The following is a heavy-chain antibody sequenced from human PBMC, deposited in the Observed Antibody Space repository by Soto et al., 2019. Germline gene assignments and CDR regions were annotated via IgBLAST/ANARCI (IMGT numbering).Heavy chain of an antibody. CDR1: GFSFSNYG. Sequence: QVQLVESGGGVVQPGRSLRLSCAASGFSFSNYGMHWVRQAPGKGLEWVAVIWYDGSKKYYVDSLKGRFAVSRVNSKYTLYLQMNSLRAEDTAVYYGARCRYESGDYCHFDYWVQGTLVTVSS. CDR2: IWYDGSKK. J-gene: IGHJ4*02. CDR3: ARCRYESGDYCHFDY. V-gene: IGHV3-33*01. D-gene: IGHD5-12*01.